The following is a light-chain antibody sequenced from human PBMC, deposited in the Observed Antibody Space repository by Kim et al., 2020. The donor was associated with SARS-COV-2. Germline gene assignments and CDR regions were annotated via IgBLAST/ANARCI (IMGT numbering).Light chain of an antibody. CDR3: QVWDSSTGV. CDR2: RDS. Sequence: VALGQTARITCGGNNIGSKNVHWYQQKPGQAPVLVIYRDSNRPAGIPERFSGSNSWNTATLTISRAQAGDEADYYCQVWDSSTGVFGGGTQLTVL. J-gene: IGLJ2*01. CDR1: NIGSKN. V-gene: IGLV3-9*01.